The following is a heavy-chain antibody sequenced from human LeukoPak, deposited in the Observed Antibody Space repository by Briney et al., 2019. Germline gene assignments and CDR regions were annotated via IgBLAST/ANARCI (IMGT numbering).Heavy chain of an antibody. V-gene: IGHV1-69*04. D-gene: IGHD6-13*01. CDR3: ARTVDKYGSSWYAFDY. J-gene: IGHJ4*02. Sequence: SVKVSCKASGGTFSSYAISWVRQAPGQGLEWMGRIIPIFGIANYAQKLQGRVTITADKSTSTAYMELSSLRSEDTAVYYCARTVDKYGSSWYAFDYWGQGTLVTVSS. CDR1: GGTFSSYA. CDR2: IIPIFGIA.